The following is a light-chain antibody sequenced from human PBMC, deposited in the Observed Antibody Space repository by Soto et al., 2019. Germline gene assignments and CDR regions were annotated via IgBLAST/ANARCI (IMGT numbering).Light chain of an antibody. Sequence: QSALTQPASVSGSPGQSITISCTGTSSDVGSYNLVSWYQQHPGKAPKLMIYEGNKRPSGVSDRFSGSKSGNTASLTISGLQAEDEADYYCCSYAGSSLFVVFGGGTKLTVL. CDR3: CSYAGSSLFVV. J-gene: IGLJ2*01. V-gene: IGLV2-23*01. CDR2: EGN. CDR1: SSDVGSYNL.